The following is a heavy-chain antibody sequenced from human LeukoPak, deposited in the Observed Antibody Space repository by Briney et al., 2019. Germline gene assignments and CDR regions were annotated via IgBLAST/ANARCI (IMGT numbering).Heavy chain of an antibody. V-gene: IGHV1-2*02. CDR2: INSNSGGT. Sequence: ASVKVSCKASGYTFTGYYMHWVRQAPGRGLEWMGWINSNSGGTNYAQKFQGGVTMTRDTSISTAYMELSRLRSDDTAVYYCARDWNYYGSGRELDYWGQGTLVTVSS. D-gene: IGHD3-10*01. CDR1: GYTFTGYY. J-gene: IGHJ4*02. CDR3: ARDWNYYGSGRELDY.